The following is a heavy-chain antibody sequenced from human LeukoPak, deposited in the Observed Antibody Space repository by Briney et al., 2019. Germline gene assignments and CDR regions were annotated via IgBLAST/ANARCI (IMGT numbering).Heavy chain of an antibody. CDR2: ISYDGSNK. D-gene: IGHD4-23*01. V-gene: IGHV3-30-3*01. CDR1: GFTFSSYA. Sequence: PGRSLRLSCAASGFTFSSYAMHWVRQAPGKGLEWVAVISYDGSNKYYADSVKGRFTISRDNSKNTLYLQMNSLRAEDTAVYYCARDRYYGGNSGYFDYWGQGTLVTVSS. J-gene: IGHJ4*02. CDR3: ARDRYYGGNSGYFDY.